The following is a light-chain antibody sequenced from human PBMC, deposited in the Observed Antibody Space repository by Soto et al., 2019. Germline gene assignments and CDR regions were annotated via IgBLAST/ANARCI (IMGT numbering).Light chain of an antibody. CDR3: QSYDSSLSGYV. V-gene: IGLV1-40*01. Sequence: QSVLTQPPSVSGAPGQRVTISCTGSSSNIGAGYDVHWYQQLPGTAPKLLIYGNSNRPSGVPDRFSGSKSGTSASLAITGLQAEDEAVYYCQSYDSSLSGYVFVTGTKVTVL. CDR1: SSNIGAGYD. CDR2: GNS. J-gene: IGLJ1*01.